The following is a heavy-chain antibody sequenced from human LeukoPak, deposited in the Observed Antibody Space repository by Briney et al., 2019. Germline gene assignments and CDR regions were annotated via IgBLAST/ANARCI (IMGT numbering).Heavy chain of an antibody. CDR3: ARLSSSGWFDY. CDR2: IYYSGTS. CDR1: GGSISSSSYY. D-gene: IGHD6-19*01. J-gene: IGHJ4*02. Sequence: PSETLSLTCTVSGGSISSSSYYWGWIRQPPGKGLEWIGSIYYSGTSYFNPSLGSRVTISVETSKNQFSLKVTTVTVADTAEYYCARLSSSGWFDYWGQGTLVTVSS. V-gene: IGHV4-39*01.